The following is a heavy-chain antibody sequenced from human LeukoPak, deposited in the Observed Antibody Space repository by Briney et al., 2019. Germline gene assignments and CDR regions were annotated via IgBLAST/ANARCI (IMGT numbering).Heavy chain of an antibody. D-gene: IGHD6-6*01. Sequence: GESLKISCKGSGCSFTSYWIGWVRQMPGKGLEWMGIIYPGDSDTRYSPSFPDQVTMSVDKSISTAYLQWSSLKASDTAMYCCARHDSSSVYRYWGQGTLVTVSS. CDR1: GCSFTSYW. CDR2: IYPGDSDT. CDR3: ARHDSSSVYRY. V-gene: IGHV5-51*01. J-gene: IGHJ4*02.